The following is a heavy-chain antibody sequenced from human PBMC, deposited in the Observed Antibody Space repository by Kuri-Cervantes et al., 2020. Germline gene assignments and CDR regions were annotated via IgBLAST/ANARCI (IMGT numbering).Heavy chain of an antibody. D-gene: IGHD6-19*01. Sequence: ASVKVSCKASGYTFTSYGISWVRQAPGQGLEWMGWISVYNGNTNYAQKLQGKVTMTTDTSRSTVYMELRSLRSDDTAVYYCARESVIAVAGTGNYYFDYWGQGTLVTVSS. CDR1: GYTFTSYG. CDR2: ISVYNGNT. V-gene: IGHV1-18*01. CDR3: ARESVIAVAGTGNYYFDY. J-gene: IGHJ4*02.